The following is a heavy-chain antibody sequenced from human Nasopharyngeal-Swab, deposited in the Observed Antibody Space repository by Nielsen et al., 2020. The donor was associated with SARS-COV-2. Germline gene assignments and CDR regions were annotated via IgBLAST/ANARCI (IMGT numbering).Heavy chain of an antibody. CDR2: ISSSSSYI. J-gene: IGHJ4*02. CDR3: ARDLYSTSRGSFGY. V-gene: IGHV3-21*01. Sequence: GGSLRLSCAASGFTFSSYSMNWVRQAPGKGLEWVSSISSSSSYIYYADSVKGRFTIPRDNAKNSLYLQMNSLRAEDTAVYNCARDLYSTSRGSFGYWGQGTLVTVSS. CDR1: GFTFSSYS. D-gene: IGHD6-13*01.